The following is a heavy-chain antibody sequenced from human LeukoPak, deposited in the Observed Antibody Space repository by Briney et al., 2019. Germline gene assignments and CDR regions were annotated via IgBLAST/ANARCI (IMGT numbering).Heavy chain of an antibody. CDR1: GFTFSSYD. J-gene: IGHJ4*02. CDR2: IGTAGDT. V-gene: IGHV3-13*01. Sequence: GGSLRLSCAASGFTFSSYDKHWVRHATGKGLEWVSAIGTAGDTYYPGSVKGRFTISRENAKNSLYLQMNSLRAEDTAVYYCARGGRRTQFDYWGQGTLVTVSS. CDR3: ARGGRRTQFDY. D-gene: IGHD1-7*01.